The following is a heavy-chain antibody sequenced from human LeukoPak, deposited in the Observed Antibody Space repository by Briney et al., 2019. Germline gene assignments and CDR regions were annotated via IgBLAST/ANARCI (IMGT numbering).Heavy chain of an antibody. V-gene: IGHV1-2*06. CDR3: AKGGDSSGSEPFDY. Sequence: ASVKASCKASGYTFTGYYMHWVRQAPGQGLEWMGRINPNSGGTNYAQKFQGRVTMTRDTSISTAYMELSRLRSDDTAVYYCAKGGDSSGSEPFDYWGQGTLVTVSS. CDR2: INPNSGGT. D-gene: IGHD3-22*01. CDR1: GYTFTGYY. J-gene: IGHJ4*02.